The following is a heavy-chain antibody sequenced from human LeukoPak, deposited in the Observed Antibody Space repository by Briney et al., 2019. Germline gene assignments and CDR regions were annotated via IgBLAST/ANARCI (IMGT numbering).Heavy chain of an antibody. V-gene: IGHV4-34*01. D-gene: IGHD3-22*01. CDR1: GGSFSGYY. J-gene: IGHJ4*02. CDR2: INHSGST. CDR3: AGGQRLHYDSSGYKALSY. Sequence: SETLSLTCAVYGGSFSGYYWSWIRQPPGKGLEWLGEINHSGSTNYNPSLKSRVTISVDTSKNQFSLKLSSVTAADTAVYYCAGGQRLHYDSSGYKALSYWGQGTLVTVSS.